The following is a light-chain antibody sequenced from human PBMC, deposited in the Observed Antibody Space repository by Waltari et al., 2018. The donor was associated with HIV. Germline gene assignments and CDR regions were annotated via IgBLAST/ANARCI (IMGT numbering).Light chain of an antibody. V-gene: IGLV1-40*01. Sequence: QSVLTQPPSVSGAPGQRVTISCTGSSSNIGAGYDVHWYQQLPGTAPKLLIYGNSNRPSGVPYRFSGSKSGTSASLAITGLQAEDEADYYCQSYDSSLSVVFGGGTKLTAL. CDR2: GNS. CDR3: QSYDSSLSVV. J-gene: IGLJ2*01. CDR1: SSNIGAGYD.